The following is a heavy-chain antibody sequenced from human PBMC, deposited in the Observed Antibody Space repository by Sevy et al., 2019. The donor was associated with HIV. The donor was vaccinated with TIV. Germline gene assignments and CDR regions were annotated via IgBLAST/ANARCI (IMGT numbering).Heavy chain of an antibody. CDR1: GDTFTNYA. CDR2: IIPMFGTGTT. D-gene: IGHD3-3*01. V-gene: IGHV1-69*13. CDR3: AGATDTYYTLDY. J-gene: IGHJ4*02. Sequence: ASVKVSCKASGDTFTNYAFGWVRQAPGQGLEWMGRIIPMFGTGTTYYEQKFQGRVKITADESTSTAYMELSSLRSKDTAVYYCAGATDTYYTLDYWGQGTLVTVSS.